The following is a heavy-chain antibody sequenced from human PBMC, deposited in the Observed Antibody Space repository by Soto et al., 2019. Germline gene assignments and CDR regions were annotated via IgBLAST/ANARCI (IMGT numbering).Heavy chain of an antibody. CDR3: ARGGMEGHIAVAGMHYFDY. CDR2: IIPIFGTA. Sequence: QVQLVQSGAEVKKPGSSVKVSCKASGGTFSSYAISWVRQAPGQGLEWMGGIIPIFGTANYAQKFQGRVTITADKSTSTAYMELSSLRSEDTAVYYCARGGMEGHIAVAGMHYFDYWGQGTLVTVSS. D-gene: IGHD6-19*01. V-gene: IGHV1-69*06. J-gene: IGHJ4*02. CDR1: GGTFSSYA.